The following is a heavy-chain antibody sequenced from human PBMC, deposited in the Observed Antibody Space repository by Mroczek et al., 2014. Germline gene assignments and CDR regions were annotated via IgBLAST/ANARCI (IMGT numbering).Heavy chain of an antibody. CDR1: GFTFSSYG. D-gene: IGHD6-13*01. J-gene: IGHJ4*02. CDR2: ISYDGSNK. CDR3: ANLAAAGPTDNYFDY. Sequence: ESGGGVVQPGRSLRLSCAASGFTFSSYGMHWVRQAPGKGLEWVAVISYDGSNKYYADSVKGRFTISRDNSKNTLYLQMNSLRAEDTAVYYCANLAAAGPTDNYFDYWGQGTLVTVSS. V-gene: IGHV3-30*18.